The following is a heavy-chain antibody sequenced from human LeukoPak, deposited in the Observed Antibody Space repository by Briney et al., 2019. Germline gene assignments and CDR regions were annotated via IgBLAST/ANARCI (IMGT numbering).Heavy chain of an antibody. CDR2: ISSSSSYV. D-gene: IGHD3-22*01. CDR1: GFTFSSYS. J-gene: IGHJ5*02. Sequence: PGGSLRLSCAASGFTFSSYSMNWVRQAPGKGLEWVSSISSSSSYVYYADSVKGRFTISRDNAKNSLYLQMNSLRAEDTAVYYCAREVVRNWFDPWGQGTLVTVSS. CDR3: AREVVRNWFDP. V-gene: IGHV3-21*01.